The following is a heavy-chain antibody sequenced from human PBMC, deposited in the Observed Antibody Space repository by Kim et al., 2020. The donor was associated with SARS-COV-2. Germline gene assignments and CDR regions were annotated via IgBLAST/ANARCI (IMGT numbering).Heavy chain of an antibody. D-gene: IGHD2-21*02. Sequence: SETLSLTCAVYGGSFSGYYWSWIRQPPGKGLEWIGEINHSGSTNYNPSLKSRVTISVDTSKNQFSLKLSSVTAADTAVYYCARGRLTDIVVVTASGYFDYWGQGTLVTVSS. V-gene: IGHV4-34*01. J-gene: IGHJ4*02. CDR1: GGSFSGYY. CDR2: INHSGST. CDR3: ARGRLTDIVVVTASGYFDY.